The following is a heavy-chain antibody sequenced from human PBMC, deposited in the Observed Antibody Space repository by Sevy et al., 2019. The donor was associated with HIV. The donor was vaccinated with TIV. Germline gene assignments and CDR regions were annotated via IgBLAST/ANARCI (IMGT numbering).Heavy chain of an antibody. Sequence: GGSLRLSCAASGFTFSSYWMSWVRQAPGKGLEWVANIKQDGSEKYYVDSVKGRFTISRDNAKNSLYLQMNSLRAEDTTVDYCARGGEDIVVVPAGDDAFDIWGQGTMVTVSS. J-gene: IGHJ3*02. CDR3: ARGGEDIVVVPAGDDAFDI. CDR1: GFTFSSYW. CDR2: IKQDGSEK. V-gene: IGHV3-7*01. D-gene: IGHD2-2*01.